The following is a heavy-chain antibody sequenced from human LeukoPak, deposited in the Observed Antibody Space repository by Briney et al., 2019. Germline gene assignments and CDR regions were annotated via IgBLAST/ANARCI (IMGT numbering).Heavy chain of an antibody. V-gene: IGHV3-30*04. Sequence: GRSLRLSCAASGFTFSSYAMHWVRQAPGKGLEWVAVISYDGSNKYYADSVRSRFTISRDNSKNTLYLQMNSLRAEDTAVYYCARGTGPWDCSSTSCYLSDFDYWGQGTLVTVSS. J-gene: IGHJ4*02. D-gene: IGHD2-2*01. CDR2: ISYDGSNK. CDR3: ARGTGPWDCSSTSCYLSDFDY. CDR1: GFTFSSYA.